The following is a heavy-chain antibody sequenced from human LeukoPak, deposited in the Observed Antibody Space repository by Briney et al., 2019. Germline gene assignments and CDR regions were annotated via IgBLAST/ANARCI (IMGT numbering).Heavy chain of an antibody. D-gene: IGHD4-17*01. CDR3: GKGNYGDYSPWGY. CDR1: GFTFTSHA. J-gene: IGHJ4*02. V-gene: IGHV3-23*01. Sequence: GGSLRLSCAASGFTFTSHAMSWVRQAPGKGLEWVSTISGSGGSTYYTDSVKGRFTISRDNSKNTLYLEMNSLRADDTALYYCGKGNYGDYSPWGYWGQGTLVTVSS. CDR2: ISGSGGST.